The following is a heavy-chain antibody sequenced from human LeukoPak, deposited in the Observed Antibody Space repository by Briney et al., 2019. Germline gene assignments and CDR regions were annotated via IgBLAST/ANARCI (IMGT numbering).Heavy chain of an antibody. V-gene: IGHV1-2*02. CDR3: ARGVRSGYCSSTSCYTVPFDY. J-gene: IGHJ4*02. CDR2: INPNSGGT. Sequence: ASVKVTCKASGYTFTGYYMHWVRQAPGQGLEWMGWINPNSGGTNYAQKFQGRVTMTRDTSISTAYMELSRLRSDDTAVYYCARGVRSGYCSSTSCYTVPFDYWGQGTLVTVSS. D-gene: IGHD2-2*01. CDR1: GYTFTGYY.